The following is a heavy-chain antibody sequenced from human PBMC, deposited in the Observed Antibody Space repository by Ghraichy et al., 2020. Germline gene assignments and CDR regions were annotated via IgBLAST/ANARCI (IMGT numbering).Heavy chain of an antibody. CDR1: GGTFSSYA. D-gene: IGHD3-22*01. CDR3: ARGPYYYDSSGYPPSIDY. V-gene: IGHV1-69*13. Sequence: SVKVSCKASGGTFSSYAISWVRQAPGQGLEWMGGIIPIFGTANYAQKFQGRVTITADESTSTAYMELSSLRSEDTAVYYCARGPYYYDSSGYPPSIDYWGQGTLVTVSS. CDR2: IIPIFGTA. J-gene: IGHJ4*02.